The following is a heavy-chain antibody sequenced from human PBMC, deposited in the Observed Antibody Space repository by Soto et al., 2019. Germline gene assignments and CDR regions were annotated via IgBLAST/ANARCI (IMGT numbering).Heavy chain of an antibody. J-gene: IGHJ6*02. CDR1: GGSISSYY. Sequence: PSETLSLTCTVSGGSISSYYWSWIRQPPGKGLEWIGYIYYSGGTNYNPSLKSRVTISVDTSKNQIFLKLTSVTAADTAVYYCARDHLGYYDLLTGYYSYGMDFWGQGTTVTVSS. CDR3: ARDHLGYYDLLTGYYSYGMDF. CDR2: IYYSGGT. V-gene: IGHV4-59*01. D-gene: IGHD3-9*01.